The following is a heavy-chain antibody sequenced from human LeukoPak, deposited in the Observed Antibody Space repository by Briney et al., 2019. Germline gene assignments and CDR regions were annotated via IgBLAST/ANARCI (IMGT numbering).Heavy chain of an antibody. J-gene: IGHJ6*02. CDR3: AKEIRRASGRDV. V-gene: IGHV4-38-2*02. CDR1: GYSISSDYY. Sequence: SETLSLTCTVSGYSISSDYYWGWIRQPPGKGLEWIVSIYHSGSTFYNPSLKSRVTISVDTSKNQFSLKLSTVTAADTAVYYCAKEIRRASGRDVWGQGTTVTVSS. D-gene: IGHD3-10*01. CDR2: IYHSGST.